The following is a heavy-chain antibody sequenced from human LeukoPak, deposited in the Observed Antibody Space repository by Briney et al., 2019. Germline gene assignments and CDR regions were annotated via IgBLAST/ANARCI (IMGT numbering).Heavy chain of an antibody. CDR1: GYKFTGHY. D-gene: IGHD4-17*01. V-gene: IGHV1-2*02. CDR3: AKNMGYGDYWYFDL. J-gene: IGHJ2*01. Sequence: GASVKVSCKASGYKFTGHYIHWVRQAPGQGLEWMGWINPSSGGTNFAQKFQGRVTMTRDTSITTTYMELSSLKFDDTAVYYCAKNMGYGDYWYFDLWGRGTLVTVSS. CDR2: INPSSGGT.